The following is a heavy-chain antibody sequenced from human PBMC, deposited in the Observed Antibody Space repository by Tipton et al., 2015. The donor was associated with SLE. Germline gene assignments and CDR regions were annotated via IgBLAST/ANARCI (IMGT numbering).Heavy chain of an antibody. CDR1: GFTFSSYW. CDR3: ARETIKHPRGYYSYYGMDV. V-gene: IGHV3-7*01. CDR2: IKQDGSEK. D-gene: IGHD3-9*01. J-gene: IGHJ6*02. Sequence: SLRLSCAASGFTFSSYWMSWVRQAPGKGLEWVANIKQDGSEKYYVDSVKGRFTISRDNAKNSLYLQMNSLRAEDTAVYYCARETIKHPRGYYSYYGMDVWGQGSTVPVSS.